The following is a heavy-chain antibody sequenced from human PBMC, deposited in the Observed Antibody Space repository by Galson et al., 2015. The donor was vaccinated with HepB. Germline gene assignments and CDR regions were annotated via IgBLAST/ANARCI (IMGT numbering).Heavy chain of an antibody. Sequence: SLRLSCAASGFTFSSYAMHWVRQAPGKGLEWVAVISYDGSNKYYADSVKGRFTISGDNSKNTLYLQMNSLRAEDTAVYYCARTYYYDSSGGFDYWGQGTLVTVSS. V-gene: IGHV3-30-3*01. J-gene: IGHJ4*02. D-gene: IGHD3-22*01. CDR2: ISYDGSNK. CDR1: GFTFSSYA. CDR3: ARTYYYDSSGGFDY.